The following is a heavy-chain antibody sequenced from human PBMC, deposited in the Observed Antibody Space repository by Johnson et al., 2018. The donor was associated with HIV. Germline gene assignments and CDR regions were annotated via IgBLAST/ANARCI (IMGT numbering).Heavy chain of an antibody. CDR3: AKDLRGSSWPLDAFDI. D-gene: IGHD6-13*01. J-gene: IGHJ3*02. CDR2: ISGSGGST. CDR1: GFTFSSYA. Sequence: VQLVESGGGLVQPGGSLRLSCAASGFTFSSYAMSWVRQAPGKGLEWVSAISGSGGSTYYADSVKGRFTISRDNSKNTLYLQMNSLRAEDTAVYYCAKDLRGSSWPLDAFDIWGQGTMVTVSS. V-gene: IGHV3-23*04.